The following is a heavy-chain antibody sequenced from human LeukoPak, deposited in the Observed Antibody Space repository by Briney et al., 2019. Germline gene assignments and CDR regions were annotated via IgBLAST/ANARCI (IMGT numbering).Heavy chain of an antibody. CDR2: INPNSGGT. D-gene: IGHD3-22*01. CDR1: GYTFTGYY. Sequence: ASVKVSCKASGYTFTGYYMRWVRQAPGQGLEWMGWINPNSGGTNYAQKFQGRVTTTRDTSISTAYMELSRLRSDDTAVYYCARASLQGYDSSGYWSHCDYWGQGTLVTVSS. CDR3: ARASLQGYDSSGYWSHCDY. V-gene: IGHV1-2*02. J-gene: IGHJ4*02.